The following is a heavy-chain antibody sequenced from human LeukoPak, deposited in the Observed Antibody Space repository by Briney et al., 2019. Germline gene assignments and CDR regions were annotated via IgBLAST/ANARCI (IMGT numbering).Heavy chain of an antibody. CDR3: GRLAHNAWYAIDF. V-gene: IGHV3-7*01. Sequence: LSGGSLRLSCVASDFTFSFYWMTWVRQAPGKGLEWLANILPDGSQKYYVDSVKGRFTISRDNPKNSLYLQINNLKAEDTAVYYSGRLAHNAWYAIDFWGQGALVTVSS. J-gene: IGHJ4*02. CDR1: DFTFSFYW. CDR2: ILPDGSQK. D-gene: IGHD6-13*01.